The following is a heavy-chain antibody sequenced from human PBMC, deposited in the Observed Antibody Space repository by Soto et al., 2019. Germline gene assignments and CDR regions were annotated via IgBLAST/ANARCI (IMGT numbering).Heavy chain of an antibody. V-gene: IGHV1-18*01. Sequence: ASVTVSCKASGYTFTSYGISWVRQAPGQGLEWMGWISAYNGNTNYAQKLQGRVTMTTDTSTSTAYMELRSLRSDDTAVYYCASSFGVVIPTSLSLDYWGQGTLVTAPQ. J-gene: IGHJ4*02. D-gene: IGHD3-3*01. CDR2: ISAYNGNT. CDR1: GYTFTSYG. CDR3: ASSFGVVIPTSLSLDY.